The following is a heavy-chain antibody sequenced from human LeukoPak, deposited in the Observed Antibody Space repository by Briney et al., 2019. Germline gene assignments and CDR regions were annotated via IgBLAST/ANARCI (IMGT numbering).Heavy chain of an antibody. V-gene: IGHV1-8*01. J-gene: IGHJ6*03. CDR2: MNPNSGNT. CDR3: ARGRRDIVVVPAAPRYYYYMDV. D-gene: IGHD2-2*01. CDR1: GYTFTSYD. Sequence: ASVKVSCKASGYTFTSYDINWVRQATGQGLEWMGWMNPNSGNTGYAQKFQGRVTMTRNTSISTAYMELSSLRSEDTGVYYCARGRRDIVVVPAAPRYYYYMDVWGKGTTVTVSS.